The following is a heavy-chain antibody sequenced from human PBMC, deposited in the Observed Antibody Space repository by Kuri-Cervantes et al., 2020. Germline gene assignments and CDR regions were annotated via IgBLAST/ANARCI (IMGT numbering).Heavy chain of an antibody. J-gene: IGHJ4*02. Sequence: GESLKISCAASGFTFSSYGMHWVRQAPGKGPEWVAVIWYDGSNKYYADSVKGRFTISRDNSKNTLYLQMNSLRAEDTAVYYCAKDLSSIPGGYWGQGTLVTVSS. CDR2: IWYDGSNK. CDR1: GFTFSSYG. V-gene: IGHV3-33*06. D-gene: IGHD2/OR15-2a*01. CDR3: AKDLSSIPGGY.